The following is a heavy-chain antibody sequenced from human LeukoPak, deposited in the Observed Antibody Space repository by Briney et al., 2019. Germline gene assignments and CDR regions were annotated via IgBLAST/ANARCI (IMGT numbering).Heavy chain of an antibody. J-gene: IGHJ4*02. CDR3: AKVSSGWHETFDY. CDR2: ISGSGGST. D-gene: IGHD6-19*01. Sequence: PGGSLRLSCAASGFTFSSYAMSWVRQAPGKGLEWVSAISGSGGSTYYADSVKGRFTISRDNSKNTLCLQMNSLRAEDTAVYYCAKVSSGWHETFDYWGQGTLVTVSS. CDR1: GFTFSSYA. V-gene: IGHV3-23*01.